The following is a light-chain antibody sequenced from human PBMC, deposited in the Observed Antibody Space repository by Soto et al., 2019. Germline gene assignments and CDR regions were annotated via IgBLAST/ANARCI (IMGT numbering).Light chain of an antibody. Sequence: DIQMTQSPSTLSASVGARVTITCQASHNINTNLAWYHQKPGKAPNLLIYKASSLQTGVPSRFSGSGSGTEFTLTISSLQPDDFASYYCQQYKDYPITFGQGTRL. CDR1: HNINTN. CDR2: KAS. V-gene: IGKV1-5*03. CDR3: QQYKDYPIT. J-gene: IGKJ5*01.